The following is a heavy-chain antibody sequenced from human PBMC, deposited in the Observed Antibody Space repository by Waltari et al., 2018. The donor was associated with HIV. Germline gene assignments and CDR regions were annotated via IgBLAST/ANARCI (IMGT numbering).Heavy chain of an antibody. CDR1: GGSISSGDYY. CDR2: IYYSGST. J-gene: IGHJ4*02. V-gene: IGHV4-30-4*01. CDR3: ARVRGPYDSSGYFQYYFDY. D-gene: IGHD3-22*01. Sequence: QVQLQESGPGLVKPSQTLSLTCTVSGGSISSGDYYWSWIRQPPGKGLEWIGYIYYSGSTYYNPSLKSRVNISVDTSKNQFSLKLSSVTAADTAVYYCARVRGPYDSSGYFQYYFDYWGQGTLVTVSS.